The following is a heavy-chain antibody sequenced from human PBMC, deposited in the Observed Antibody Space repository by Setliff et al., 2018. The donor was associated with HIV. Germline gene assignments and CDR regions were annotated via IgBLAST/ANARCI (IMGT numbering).Heavy chain of an antibody. Sequence: SETLSRTCGVSGYSISSGYYWGWNRQPPGKGLEWIGSIYHNGITYYNPSLISRVTIAVETSQNQFSRKLSSVTAADTAISYCARRINGNNPYFDYWSQGTLVTVSS. CDR2: IYHNGIT. J-gene: IGHJ4*02. D-gene: IGHD2-21*01. CDR3: ARRINGNNPYFDY. V-gene: IGHV4-38-2*01. CDR1: GYSISSGYY.